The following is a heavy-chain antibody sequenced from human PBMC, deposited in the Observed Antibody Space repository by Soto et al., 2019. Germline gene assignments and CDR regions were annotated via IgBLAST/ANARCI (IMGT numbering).Heavy chain of an antibody. Sequence: PSETLSLTCAVYGGSFSGYYWSWIRQPPGKGLEWIGEINHSGSTNYNPSLKSRVTISVDTSKNQFSLKLSSVTAADTAVYYCARAFNYYGSGSRYFFDYWGQGTLVTVSS. CDR3: ARAFNYYGSGSRYFFDY. V-gene: IGHV4-34*01. D-gene: IGHD3-10*01. CDR1: GGSFSGYY. CDR2: INHSGST. J-gene: IGHJ4*02.